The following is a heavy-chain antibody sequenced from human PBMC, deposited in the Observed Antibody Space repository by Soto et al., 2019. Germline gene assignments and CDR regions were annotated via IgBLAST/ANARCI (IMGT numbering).Heavy chain of an antibody. CDR3: ARSQITIFGVVIFYYYYMDV. V-gene: IGHV3-7*01. CDR2: IKQDGSEK. Sequence: GGSLRLSCAASGFTFSSYWMSWVRQVPGKGLEWVANIKQDGSEKYYVDSVKGRFTISRDNAKNSLYLQMNSLRAEDTAVYYCARSQITIFGVVIFYYYYMDVWGKGTTVTVSS. CDR1: GFTFSSYW. D-gene: IGHD3-3*01. J-gene: IGHJ6*03.